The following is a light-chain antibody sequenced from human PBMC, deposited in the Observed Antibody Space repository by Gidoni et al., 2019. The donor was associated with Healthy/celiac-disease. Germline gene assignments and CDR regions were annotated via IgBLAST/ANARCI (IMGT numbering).Light chain of an antibody. J-gene: IGKJ1*01. V-gene: IGKV3-20*01. CDR2: GAS. CDR3: QQYGSSPRT. CDR1: QSVSSSY. Sequence: GTLSCRASQSVSSSYLAWYQQKPGQAPRLLIYGASSRATGIHDRFSGSGSGTDFPLTISRLEPEDFAVYYCQQYGSSPRTFGQGTKVEIK.